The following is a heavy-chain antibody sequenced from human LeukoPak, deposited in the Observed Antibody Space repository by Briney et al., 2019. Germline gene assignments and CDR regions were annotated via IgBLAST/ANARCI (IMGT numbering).Heavy chain of an antibody. Sequence: PSQTLSLTCTVSGGSISSGGYYWSWIRQHPGKGLEWIGYIHYSGSTYYNPSLKSRVTISVDTSKNQFSLKPSSVTAADTAVYYCARDSGGSYYSAFDIWGQGTMVTVSS. V-gene: IGHV4-31*03. CDR3: ARDSGGSYYSAFDI. J-gene: IGHJ3*02. CDR2: IHYSGST. CDR1: GGSISSGGYY. D-gene: IGHD1-26*01.